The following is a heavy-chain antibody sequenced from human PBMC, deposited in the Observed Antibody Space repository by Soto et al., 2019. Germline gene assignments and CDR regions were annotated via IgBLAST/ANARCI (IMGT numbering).Heavy chain of an antibody. CDR2: ISAYNGNT. J-gene: IGHJ4*02. CDR1: GYTFTSYG. CDR3: AVGGRYDSSGYYWG. D-gene: IGHD3-22*01. Sequence: ASVKVSCKASGYTFTSYGISWVRQAPGQGLEWMGWISAYNGNTNYAQKLQGRVTMTTDTSTSTAYMELRSLRSDDTAVYYCAVGGRYDSSGYYWGWGQGTLVTVSS. V-gene: IGHV1-18*04.